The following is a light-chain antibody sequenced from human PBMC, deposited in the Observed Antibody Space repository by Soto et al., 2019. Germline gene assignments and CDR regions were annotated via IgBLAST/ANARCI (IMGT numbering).Light chain of an antibody. J-gene: IGKJ5*01. CDR3: QQRSKWIT. Sequence: ETVLTQSQGTMSLSPLERNTVYCRASQSVSSYLAWYQQKPGQAPRLLIYDASNRATGIPARFSGSGSGTDFTLTISSLEPEDFAVYYCQQRSKWITFGQGTRLEIK. CDR2: DAS. V-gene: IGKV3-11*01. CDR1: QSVSSY.